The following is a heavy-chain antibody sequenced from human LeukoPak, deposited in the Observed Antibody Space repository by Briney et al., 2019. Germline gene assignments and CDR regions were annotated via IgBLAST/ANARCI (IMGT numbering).Heavy chain of an antibody. D-gene: IGHD2-21*02. Sequence: GASVKVSCKVSGYTLTELSMHWVRQAPGKGLEWMGGFDPEDGETIYAQKFQGRVTMTEDTSTDTAYMELSRLRSEDTAVYYCATGPIVVVTAFFDYWGQGTLVTVSS. CDR3: ATGPIVVVTAFFDY. J-gene: IGHJ4*02. CDR1: GYTLTELS. V-gene: IGHV1-24*01. CDR2: FDPEDGET.